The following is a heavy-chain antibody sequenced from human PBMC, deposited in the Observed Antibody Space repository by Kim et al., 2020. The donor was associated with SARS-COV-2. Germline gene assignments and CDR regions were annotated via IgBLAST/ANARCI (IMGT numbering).Heavy chain of an antibody. CDR2: MNPNSGNT. Sequence: ASVRVSCKASGYTFTSYEINWVRQATGQGLEWMGWMNPNSGNTGYAQKFQGRVTMTRNTPISTADMELSSLRSEDTAGYYCARALRHFDWLLSRYYYYY. CDR3: ARALRHFDWLLSRYYYYY. CDR1: GYTFTSYE. V-gene: IGHV1-8*01. J-gene: IGHJ6*03. D-gene: IGHD3-9*01.